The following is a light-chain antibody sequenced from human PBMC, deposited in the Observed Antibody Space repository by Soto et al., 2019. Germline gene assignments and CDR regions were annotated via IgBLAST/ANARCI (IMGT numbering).Light chain of an antibody. J-gene: IGLJ1*01. V-gene: IGLV1-40*01. CDR3: SSYTSSTTPYV. CDR1: TSNIGADYD. CDR2: GNN. Sequence: QSVLTQPPSLSEAPGQRVTISCTGSTSNIGADYDVHWYQQLPGKAPKLLIYGNNIRPSGVPDRFSGSKSGTSASLAIAGLQTEDEGDYYCSSYTSSTTPYVFGTGTKVTVL.